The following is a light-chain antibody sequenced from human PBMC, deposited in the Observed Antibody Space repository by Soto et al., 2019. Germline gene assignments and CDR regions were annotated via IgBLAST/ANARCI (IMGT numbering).Light chain of an antibody. J-gene: IGKJ5*01. CDR1: QNIHNH. Sequence: EILMTQSPATLSVSPGERVTLSCRASQNIHNHMSWFLQKPGQAPRLLMYDAILRAAGIPARFSGSGSETDFTLTISSLEPEDFAVYYCQHRMNWPLTFGQGTRLEIK. V-gene: IGKV3-11*01. CDR3: QHRMNWPLT. CDR2: DAI.